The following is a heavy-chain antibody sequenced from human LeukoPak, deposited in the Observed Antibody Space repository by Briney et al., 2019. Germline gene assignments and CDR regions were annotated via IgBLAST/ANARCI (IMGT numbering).Heavy chain of an antibody. J-gene: IGHJ5*02. CDR2: IYYSGST. V-gene: IGHV4-30-4*08. Sequence: SETLSLTCTVSGGSISSGDYYWSWIRQPPGKGLEWIGYIYYSGSTNYNPSLKSRVTISVDTSKNQFSLKLSSVTAADTAVYYCARRLGYCSSTSCPPFDPWGQGTLVTVSS. CDR1: GGSISSGDYY. CDR3: ARRLGYCSSTSCPPFDP. D-gene: IGHD2-2*01.